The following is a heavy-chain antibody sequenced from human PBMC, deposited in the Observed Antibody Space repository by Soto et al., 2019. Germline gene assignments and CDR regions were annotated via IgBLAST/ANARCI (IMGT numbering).Heavy chain of an antibody. CDR1: GLTFSDYY. CDR3: ARVRSSSWYVY. Sequence: PGGSLRLSCAASGLTFSDYYMSWIRQAPGKGLEWVSYISSSGTTIYYVDSVKGRFTISRDNAKNSLYLQMNSLRAEDTAVYYCARVRSSSWYVYWGQGTLVTVSS. V-gene: IGHV3-11*01. D-gene: IGHD6-13*01. CDR2: ISSSGTTI. J-gene: IGHJ4*02.